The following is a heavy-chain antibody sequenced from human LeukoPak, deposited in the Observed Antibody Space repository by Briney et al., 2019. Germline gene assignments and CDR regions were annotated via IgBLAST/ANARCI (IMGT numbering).Heavy chain of an antibody. D-gene: IGHD6-13*01. Sequence: GASVKVSCKASGYIFTSYYMHWVRQAPGQGLEWMGWINTNTGNPTYAQGFTGRFVFSLDTSVSTAYLQISSLKAEDTAVYYCASGLRGIAAAGYAFDIWGQGTMVTVSS. CDR3: ASGLRGIAAAGYAFDI. V-gene: IGHV7-4-1*02. J-gene: IGHJ3*02. CDR1: GYIFTSYY. CDR2: INTNTGNP.